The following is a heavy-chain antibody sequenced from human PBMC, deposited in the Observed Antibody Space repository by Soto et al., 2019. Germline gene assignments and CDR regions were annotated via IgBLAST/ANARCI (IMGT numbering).Heavy chain of an antibody. D-gene: IGHD6-6*01. V-gene: IGHV3-48*02. CDR2: ISSGSATI. CDR1: GFTFSTYS. CDR3: VRESASYSSSSGSYWYLDL. Sequence: EVQLVESGGGLVRPGGSLRLSCAASGFTFSTYSMNWVRQAPGQGLEWVSYISSGSATIYYADSVKGRFTISRDNAENSLYLQMNSLTDEDTAVYYCVRESASYSSSSGSYWYLDLWGCGTVITVSS. J-gene: IGHJ2*01.